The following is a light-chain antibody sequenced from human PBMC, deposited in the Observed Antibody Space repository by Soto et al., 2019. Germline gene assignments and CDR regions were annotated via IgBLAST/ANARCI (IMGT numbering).Light chain of an antibody. Sequence: EMNQWARTLSLYTGERATLSCRASQSVGSHLAWYQPKPGQSPRLRIYDASNRATGIPARFSGSGSGADFTLIISSLEPEDSAFYFCQPRSHWPTFGQGTKVDIK. V-gene: IGKV3-11*01. J-gene: IGKJ1*01. CDR1: QSVGSH. CDR2: DAS. CDR3: QPRSHWPT.